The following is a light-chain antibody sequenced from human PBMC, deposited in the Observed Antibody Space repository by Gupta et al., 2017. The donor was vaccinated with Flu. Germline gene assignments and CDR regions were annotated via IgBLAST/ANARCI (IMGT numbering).Light chain of an antibody. J-gene: IGKJ2*03. Sequence: DIQMTQPPSSLSASVGDRVTITCQASQDISNYLNWYQQKPGKAPKLLIYDASNLETGVPSRFSGSGSGTDFTFTISSRQPEDIATYYWQQDDNLYSFGQGTKLEIK. V-gene: IGKV1-33*01. CDR1: QDISNY. CDR2: DAS. CDR3: QQDDNLYS.